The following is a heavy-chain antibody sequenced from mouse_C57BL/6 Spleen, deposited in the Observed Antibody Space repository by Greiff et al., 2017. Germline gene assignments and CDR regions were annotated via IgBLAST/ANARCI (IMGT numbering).Heavy chain of an antibody. CDR1: GFTFTDYY. V-gene: IGHV7-3*01. CDR2: IRNKANGYTT. CDR3: ARLTGRYFDY. D-gene: IGHD4-1*01. J-gene: IGHJ2*01. Sequence: EVQWVESGGGLVQPGGSLSLSCAASGFTFTDYYMSWVRQPPGKALEWLGFIRNKANGYTTEYSASVKGRFTISRDNSQSILYLQMNALRAEDSATYYCARLTGRYFDYWGQGTTLTVSS.